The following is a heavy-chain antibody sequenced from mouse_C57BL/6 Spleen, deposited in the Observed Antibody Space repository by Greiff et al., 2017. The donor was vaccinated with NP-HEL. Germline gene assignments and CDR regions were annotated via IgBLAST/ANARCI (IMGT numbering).Heavy chain of an antibody. CDR3: ARAQIYYYGNAMDY. CDR1: GYTFTDYY. Sequence: VQLQQSGPELVKPGASVKISCKASGYTFTDYYMNWVKQSHGKSLEWIGDINPNNGGTSYNQKFKGKATLTVDKSSSTAYMELRSLTSEDSAVYYCARAQIYYYGNAMDYWGQGTSVTVSS. V-gene: IGHV1-26*01. CDR2: INPNNGGT. D-gene: IGHD1-1*01. J-gene: IGHJ4*01.